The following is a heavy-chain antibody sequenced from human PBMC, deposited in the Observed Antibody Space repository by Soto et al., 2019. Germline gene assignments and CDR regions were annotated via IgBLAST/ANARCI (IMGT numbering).Heavy chain of an antibody. V-gene: IGHV1-69*06. CDR2: IIPIFGTA. Sequence: SVKVSCKASGGTFSSYAISWVRQAPGQGLEWMGGIIPIFGTANYAQKFQGRVTITADKSTSTAYMELSSLRSEDTAVYYCARRFLAAADNWFDPWGQGTLVTVPQ. CDR3: ARRFLAAADNWFDP. J-gene: IGHJ5*02. CDR1: GGTFSSYA. D-gene: IGHD2-15*01.